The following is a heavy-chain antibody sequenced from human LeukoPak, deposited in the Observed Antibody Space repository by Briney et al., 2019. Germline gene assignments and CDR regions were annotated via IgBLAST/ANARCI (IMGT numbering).Heavy chain of an antibody. V-gene: IGHV1-69*02. D-gene: IGHD3-16*02. CDR2: IIPILGIA. J-gene: IGHJ4*02. CDR1: GGTFSSYT. CDR3: ALESYDYVWGSYRYTHY. Sequence: SVKVSCKASGGTFSSYTISWVRQAPGQGLEWMGRIIPILGIANYAQKFQGRVTITADKSTSTAYMELSSLRSEDTAVYCCALESYDYVWGSYRYTHYWGQGTLVTVSS.